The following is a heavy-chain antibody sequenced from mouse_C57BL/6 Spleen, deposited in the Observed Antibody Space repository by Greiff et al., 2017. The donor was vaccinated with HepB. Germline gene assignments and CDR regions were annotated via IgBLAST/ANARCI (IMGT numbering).Heavy chain of an antibody. CDR3: ASHDDYYFDY. V-gene: IGHV1-4*01. CDR1: GYTFTSYT. CDR2: INPSSGYT. J-gene: IGHJ2*01. Sequence: VQLQQSGAELARPGASVKMSCKASGYTFTSYTMHWVKQRPGQGLEWIGYINPSSGYTKYNQKFKDKTTVTADKSSSTAYMQLISLTSEDSTVYYYASHDDYYFDYWGQGTTLTVSS. D-gene: IGHD2-12*01.